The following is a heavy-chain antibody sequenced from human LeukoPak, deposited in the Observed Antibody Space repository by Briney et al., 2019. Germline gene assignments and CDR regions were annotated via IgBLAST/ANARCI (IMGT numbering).Heavy chain of an antibody. CDR3: ARDRRGGAFDI. Sequence: SGTLSLTCTVSGGSISSYYWSWIRQPPGKGLEWIGYIYYSGSTNYNPSLKSRVTISVDTSKNQFSLKLSSVTAADTAVYYCARDRRGGAFDIWGQGTMVTVSS. D-gene: IGHD3-16*01. J-gene: IGHJ3*02. V-gene: IGHV4-59*01. CDR1: GGSISSYY. CDR2: IYYSGST.